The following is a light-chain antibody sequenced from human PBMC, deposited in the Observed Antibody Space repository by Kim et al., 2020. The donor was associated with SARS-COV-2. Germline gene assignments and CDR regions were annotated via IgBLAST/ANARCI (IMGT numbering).Light chain of an antibody. CDR2: DAS. CDR3: QQRRTWPLT. V-gene: IGKV3-11*01. CDR1: QSIGNW. Sequence: EIVLTQSPATLSLSPGERATLSCRASQSIGNWIAWYQQKSGQAPRLLIYDASNRATGIPARFSGSGSGTDFTLTINSLEPEDFAVYYCQQRRTWPLTFGGGTKVDIK. J-gene: IGKJ4*01.